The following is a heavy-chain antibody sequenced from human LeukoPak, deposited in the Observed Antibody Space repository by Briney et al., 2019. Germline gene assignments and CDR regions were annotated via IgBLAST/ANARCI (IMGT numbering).Heavy chain of an antibody. CDR2: VYYTGNT. J-gene: IGHJ3*01. CDR1: GDSISYHNYY. V-gene: IGHV4-39*01. D-gene: IGHD5-24*01. CDR3: ARLRSMAGHRGGFDF. Sequence: SETLSLTCAVSGDSISYHNYYWDWIRQPPGKGLEWIGTVYYTGNTYYNPSLTSRVAISVDTSKNQFSLQLTSMTAADTAVYYCARLRSMAGHRGGFDFWGRGTMVTVSS.